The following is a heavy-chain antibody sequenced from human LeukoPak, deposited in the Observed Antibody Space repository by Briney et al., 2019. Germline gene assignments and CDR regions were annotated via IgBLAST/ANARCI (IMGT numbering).Heavy chain of an antibody. CDR3: AKEEVISGNHGVYFDY. D-gene: IGHD3-22*01. Sequence: GGSLRLSCAASGFTFRSYGMHWVRQAPGKGLDWVAFIRYDGNSNYYADSVKGRFTISRDNSRSTLYLQMNSLRAEDTAVYYCAKEEVISGNHGVYFDYWGQGTLVTVSS. V-gene: IGHV3-30*02. CDR1: GFTFRSYG. CDR2: IRYDGNSN. J-gene: IGHJ4*02.